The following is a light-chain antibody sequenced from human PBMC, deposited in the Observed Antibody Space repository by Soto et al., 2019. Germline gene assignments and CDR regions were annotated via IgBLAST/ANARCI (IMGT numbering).Light chain of an antibody. Sequence: EIVMTQSPATLSVSPGERATLSCRASQSVSSNLAWYQQKPGQAPRLLIYGASTRATGVPARFSGSGSGTEFTRTISGLQSEDLAVYYCQQYNNWPPWTFGQGTKVEIK. CDR1: QSVSSN. V-gene: IGKV3-15*01. CDR2: GAS. CDR3: QQYNNWPPWT. J-gene: IGKJ1*01.